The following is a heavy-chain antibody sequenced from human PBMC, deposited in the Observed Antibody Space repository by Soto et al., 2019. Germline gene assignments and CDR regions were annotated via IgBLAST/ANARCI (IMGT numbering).Heavy chain of an antibody. CDR2: IIPIFGTA. Sequence: QVQLVQSGAEVKKPGSSVKVSCKASGGTFSSYAISWVRQAPGQGLEWMGGIIPIFGTANYAQKFQGRVTITADESASTAYMERSSLISEDTAVYYCARGYSSSWYVPPGDYWGQGTLVTVSS. V-gene: IGHV1-69*12. CDR3: ARGYSSSWYVPPGDY. D-gene: IGHD6-13*01. CDR1: GGTFSSYA. J-gene: IGHJ4*02.